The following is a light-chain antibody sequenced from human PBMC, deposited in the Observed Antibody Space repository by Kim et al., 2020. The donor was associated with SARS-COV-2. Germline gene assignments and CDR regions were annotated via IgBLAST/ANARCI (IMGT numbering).Light chain of an antibody. V-gene: IGLV3-19*01. CDR1: SLRRSY. Sequence: ALGQTVRITCQGDSLRRSYATWYQQKPGQAPVLVFYGKNNRPSGIPDRFSGSYSGNTASLTITAAQPEDEADYYCNSRESSANHWIFGGGTQLTVL. CDR3: NSRESSANHWI. CDR2: GKN. J-gene: IGLJ2*01.